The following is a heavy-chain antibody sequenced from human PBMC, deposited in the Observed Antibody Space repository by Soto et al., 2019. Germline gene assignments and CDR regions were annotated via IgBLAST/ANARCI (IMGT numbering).Heavy chain of an antibody. Sequence: ASLKVSCKASGETFGSDAITWVRQAPGQGLEWVGRIIPIFGTTNYAQNLQGRVTISADKSTLTSYMELHSLTSDDTALYYCARDRTDSGYYTNWLDPWGQGTQVTVSS. CDR1: GETFGSDA. D-gene: IGHD3-22*01. CDR2: IIPIFGTT. J-gene: IGHJ5*02. CDR3: ARDRTDSGYYTNWLDP. V-gene: IGHV1-69*06.